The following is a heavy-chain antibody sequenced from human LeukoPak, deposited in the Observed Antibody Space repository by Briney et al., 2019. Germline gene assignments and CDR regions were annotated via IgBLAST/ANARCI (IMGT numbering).Heavy chain of an antibody. CDR2: LSSSGGST. V-gene: IGHV3-23*01. J-gene: IGHJ4*02. D-gene: IGHD6-19*01. Sequence: GGSLRLSCAASGFTFTTYWMTWVRQAPGKGLEWVSALSSSGGSTYYADSVKGRFTISRDNSKNTLYLQMNSLRAEDTTVYYCARGVRIAVAGYIDYWGQGTLVTVSS. CDR3: ARGVRIAVAGYIDY. CDR1: GFTFTTYW.